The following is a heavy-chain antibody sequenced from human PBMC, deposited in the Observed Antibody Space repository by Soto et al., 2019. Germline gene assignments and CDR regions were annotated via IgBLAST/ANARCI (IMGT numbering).Heavy chain of an antibody. Sequence: GGSLRLSCAASDFTLSSYGMTLVRQAPGKGLEWVSTIRGRGGTTYYADSVKGRFTISRDNAQNTLFLQMNRLRAEDTAVYYCAKDVNYDVLAGYYYYWGQGTLVTVSS. V-gene: IGHV3-23*01. CDR3: AKDVNYDVLAGYYYY. D-gene: IGHD3-9*01. CDR2: IRGRGGTT. CDR1: DFTLSSYG. J-gene: IGHJ4*02.